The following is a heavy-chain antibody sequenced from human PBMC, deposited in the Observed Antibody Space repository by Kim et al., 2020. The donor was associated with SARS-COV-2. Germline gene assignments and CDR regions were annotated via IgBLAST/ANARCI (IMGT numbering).Heavy chain of an antibody. Sequence: KGRFTISRDNAKNSLYLQMNSLRAEDTAVYYCAREVISSSWYYYYYGMDVWGQGTTVTVSS. J-gene: IGHJ6*02. D-gene: IGHD6-13*01. CDR3: AREVISSSWYYYYYGMDV. V-gene: IGHV3-7*04.